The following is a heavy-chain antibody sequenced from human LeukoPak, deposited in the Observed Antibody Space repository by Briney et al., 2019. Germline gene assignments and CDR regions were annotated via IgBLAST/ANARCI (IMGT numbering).Heavy chain of an antibody. CDR1: GFSFSNSA. J-gene: IGHJ4*02. Sequence: PGGSLRLSCAASGFSFSNSAMHWVRQAPGKGLEYVSAITGNGAFTYYAHSVRGRFTISRDNSKNTLYLQMGSLRGGDMAIYYCARAEDSGSYDYWGQGTLVTVSS. D-gene: IGHD3-10*01. V-gene: IGHV3-64*01. CDR2: ITGNGAFT. CDR3: ARAEDSGSYDY.